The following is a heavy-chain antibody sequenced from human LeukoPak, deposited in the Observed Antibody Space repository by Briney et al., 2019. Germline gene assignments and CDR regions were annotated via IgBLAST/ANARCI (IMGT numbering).Heavy chain of an antibody. CDR3: ARPTGIFSYDMDV. V-gene: IGHV3-21*06. CDR2: ISSSSSYI. CDR1: GFTFSTYS. Sequence: GGSLRLSCAASGFTFSTYSMNWVRQAPGKGLEWVSSISSSSSYIYYADSVKGRFTVSRDNAKNPLYLQMSSLRAEDTAVYYCARPTGIFSYDMDVWGQGTTVTVSS. D-gene: IGHD4-17*01. J-gene: IGHJ6*02.